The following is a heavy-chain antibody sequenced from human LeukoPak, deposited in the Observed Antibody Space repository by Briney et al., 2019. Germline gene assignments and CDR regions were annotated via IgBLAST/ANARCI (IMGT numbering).Heavy chain of an antibody. CDR3: ARDIGVGATTTFDY. CDR2: IYSGGST. CDR1: GFTVSSNC. D-gene: IGHD1-26*01. J-gene: IGHJ4*02. V-gene: IGHV3-66*01. Sequence: GGSLRLSCAASGFTVSSNCMSWVRQAPGKGLEWVSVIYSGGSTYYADSVKGRFTISRDNSKNTLYLQMNSLRAEDTAVYYCARDIGVGATTTFDYWGQGTLVTVSS.